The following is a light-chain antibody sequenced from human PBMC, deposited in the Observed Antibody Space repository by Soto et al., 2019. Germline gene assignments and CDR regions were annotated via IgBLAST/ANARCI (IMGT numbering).Light chain of an antibody. CDR1: SSDVGGYKY. CDR2: DVS. CDR3: CSYAGSYV. Sequence: QSALTQPRSVSGSPGQTVTISCTGTSSDVGGYKYVSWYQQHPGKAPKLTIYDVSKRPSGVPDRFSGSKSGNTASLTISGLQTEDEADYYCCSYAGSYVVGTGTKVTVL. J-gene: IGLJ1*01. V-gene: IGLV2-11*01.